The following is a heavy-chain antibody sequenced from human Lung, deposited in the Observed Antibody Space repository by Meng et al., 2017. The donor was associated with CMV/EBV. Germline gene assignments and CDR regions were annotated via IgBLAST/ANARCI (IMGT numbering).Heavy chain of an antibody. CDR1: GDTFSRYA. D-gene: IGHD2-2*02. CDR2: IIPFFDTT. Sequence: SXXVSXKASGDTFSRYAISWVRQAPGQGLEWMGGIIPFFDTTNYAQKFQGRVTITTDESTSTTYMELSSLRSEDTAVYYCARDRTGDCSSTSCYNYYYYYGMEVWXQGNXVNGAS. CDR3: ARDRTGDCSSTSCYNYYYYYGMEV. J-gene: IGHJ6*02. V-gene: IGHV1-69*05.